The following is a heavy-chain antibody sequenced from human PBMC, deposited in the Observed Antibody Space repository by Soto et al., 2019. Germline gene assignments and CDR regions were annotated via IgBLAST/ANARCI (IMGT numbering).Heavy chain of an antibody. V-gene: IGHV3-11*01. CDR1: GFTFSDYY. J-gene: IGHJ5*02. CDR2: ISKSGSII. Sequence: QVQLVASGGGLVQPGGSLRLSCAASGFTFSDYYMSWLRQPPGKGLEWVSYISKSGSIIHFADSVKGRFAISRDNAKNKLYLQMSSLRAEDTALYYCARDLSPYSDYYDESTSETWFDPWGQGTLVTVSS. D-gene: IGHD3-16*01. CDR3: ARDLSPYSDYYDESTSETWFDP.